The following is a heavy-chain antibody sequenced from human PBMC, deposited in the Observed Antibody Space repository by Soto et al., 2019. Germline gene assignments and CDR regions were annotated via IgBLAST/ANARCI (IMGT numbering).Heavy chain of an antibody. V-gene: IGHV3-30*03. Sequence: GGSLRLSCAASGFTFSSYGMHWVRQAPGKGLEWVAVISYDGSNKYYADSVKGRFTISRDNSKNTLYLQMNSLRAEDRAVYYCATPPPGIAVAGYMDVWGKGTTVTVSS. CDR3: ATPPPGIAVAGYMDV. J-gene: IGHJ6*03. D-gene: IGHD6-19*01. CDR2: ISYDGSNK. CDR1: GFTFSSYG.